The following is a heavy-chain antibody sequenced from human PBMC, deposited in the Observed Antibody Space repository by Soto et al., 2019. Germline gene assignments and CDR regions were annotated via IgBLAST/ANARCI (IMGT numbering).Heavy chain of an antibody. CDR1: GFTFSGSA. CDR3: TRRAEGSGWYRWFDP. CDR2: IRSKANSYAT. J-gene: IGHJ5*02. Sequence: EVQLVESGGGLVQPGGSLKLSCAASGFTFSGSAMHWVRQASGKGLEWVGRIRSKANSYATAYAASVKGRFTISRDDSKNTAYLQMNSLKTEDTAAYYCTRRAEGSGWYRWFDPWGQGTLVTVSS. D-gene: IGHD6-19*01. V-gene: IGHV3-73*02.